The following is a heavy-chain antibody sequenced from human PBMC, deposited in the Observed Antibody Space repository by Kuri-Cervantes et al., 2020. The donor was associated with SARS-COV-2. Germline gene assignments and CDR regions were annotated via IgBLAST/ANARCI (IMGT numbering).Heavy chain of an antibody. J-gene: IGHJ4*02. CDR1: GYSISSGYY. CDR2: IYTTGST. D-gene: IGHD5-18*01. V-gene: IGHV4-61*09. Sequence: SQTLSLTCAVSGYSISSGYYWGWIRQPAGKGLEWIGHIYTTGSTNYSPSLKSRVSISIDKSKNQFSLKLSSVTAADTAAYYCARVSWMQLWHRYFDNWGQGTLVTVSS. CDR3: ARVSWMQLWHRYFDN.